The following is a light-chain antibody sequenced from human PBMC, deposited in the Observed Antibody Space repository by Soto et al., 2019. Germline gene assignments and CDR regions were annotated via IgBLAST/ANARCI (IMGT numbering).Light chain of an antibody. CDR1: QSISSW. Sequence: DIQMNQFPFPLFASLGDKDTITFRASQSISSWLAWYQQKPGKAPKLLIYKASSLESGVPSRFSGSGSGTEFTLTISSLQPDDFATYYCQQYNSFPTFGGGTKVDIK. CDR2: KAS. CDR3: QQYNSFPT. J-gene: IGKJ4*01. V-gene: IGKV1-5*03.